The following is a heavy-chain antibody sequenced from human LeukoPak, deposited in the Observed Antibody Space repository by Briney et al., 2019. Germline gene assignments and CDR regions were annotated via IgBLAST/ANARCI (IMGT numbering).Heavy chain of an antibody. CDR1: GGSISSGDYY. CDR3: ASARLYGSGNCPFDY. CDR2: IHYRGSS. V-gene: IGHV4-61*08. Sequence: SETLSLTCTVSGGSISSGDYYWSWIQQPPGKGLEWIGYIHYRGSSNYNPSLKNRVTISIDTSKNQFSLKLRSVTAADTAVYYCASARLYGSGNCPFDYWGQGTLVTVSS. J-gene: IGHJ4*02. D-gene: IGHD3-10*01.